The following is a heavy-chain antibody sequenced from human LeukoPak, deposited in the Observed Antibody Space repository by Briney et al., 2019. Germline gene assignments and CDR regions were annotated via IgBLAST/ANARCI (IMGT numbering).Heavy chain of an antibody. Sequence: GGSPRLSCAASGFTFSSYWMNWVRQAPGKGLVWVSRIASDGSSTTYADSVKGRFSISRDNAKNTLYLQMNSLRVEDTAVYYCARDSGIWGQGTLVTVSS. J-gene: IGHJ4*02. CDR2: IASDGSST. CDR3: ARDSGI. D-gene: IGHD3-10*01. CDR1: GFTFSSYW. V-gene: IGHV3-74*01.